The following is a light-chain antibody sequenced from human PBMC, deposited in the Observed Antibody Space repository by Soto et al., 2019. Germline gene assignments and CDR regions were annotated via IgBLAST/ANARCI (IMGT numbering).Light chain of an antibody. J-gene: IGKJ4*01. CDR3: QQYNSYS. Sequence: DIQMTQSPSTLSASVGDRVTITCRSSQSISSWLAWYQQKPRKAPKLLIYDASSLESGAPSRFSGSGSGTEFTLTISSLQPDDFATYYCQQYNSYSFGGGTKVDIK. CDR1: QSISSW. V-gene: IGKV1-5*01. CDR2: DAS.